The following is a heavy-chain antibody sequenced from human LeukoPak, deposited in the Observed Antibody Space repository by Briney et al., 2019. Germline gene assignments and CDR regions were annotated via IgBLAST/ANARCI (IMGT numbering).Heavy chain of an antibody. CDR3: ARVLGRYQMLGSFDS. CDR2: ISSSSGYI. Sequence: GWSLRLSCVASGFAFNIYSMNWVRQAPGKGLEWVSFISSSSGYIYYADSVKGRFTISRDNDKNSLYLQVNSLRAEDTAVYLCARVLGRYQMLGSFDSWGQGTLVTVSS. V-gene: IGHV3-21*01. CDR1: GFAFNIYS. J-gene: IGHJ4*02. D-gene: IGHD2-2*01.